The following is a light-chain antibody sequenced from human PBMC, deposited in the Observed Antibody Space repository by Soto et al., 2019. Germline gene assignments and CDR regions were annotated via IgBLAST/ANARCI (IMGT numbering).Light chain of an antibody. J-gene: IGKJ4*01. CDR3: QQYVNSPLT. Sequence: EIVLTQSPGSVSLSPGERVSLSCRASQTVSSSHLAWYQQKPGQAPRLLIYATSSRATGIPDRFSGSGSGTDFTLTIGRLEPEDFGVYFCQQYVNSPLTFGEGSKVEIK. CDR2: ATS. CDR1: QTVSSSH. V-gene: IGKV3-20*01.